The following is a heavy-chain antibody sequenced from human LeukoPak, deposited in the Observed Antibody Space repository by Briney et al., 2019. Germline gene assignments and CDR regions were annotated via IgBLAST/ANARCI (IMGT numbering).Heavy chain of an antibody. Sequence: GGSLRLSRSASGFTFSSYWMYWVRQAPGKGLEWVAMIKQDGSETYYVDSVKGRFTISRDNAKNLLYLHMNNLRAEDTAVYFCARDLGNWDKREWYFDLWGRGTLVTVSS. CDR3: ARDLGNWDKREWYFDL. CDR2: IKQDGSET. J-gene: IGHJ2*01. V-gene: IGHV3-7*01. D-gene: IGHD1/OR15-1a*01. CDR1: GFTFSSYW.